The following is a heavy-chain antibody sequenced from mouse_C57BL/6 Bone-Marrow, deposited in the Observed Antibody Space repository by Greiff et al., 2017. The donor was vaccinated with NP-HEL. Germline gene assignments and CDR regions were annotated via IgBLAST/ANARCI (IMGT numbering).Heavy chain of an antibody. CDR1: GYTFTSYW. V-gene: IGHV1-50*01. CDR3: ARLGVPQAWFAY. Sequence: QVHLQQHGAYLLKPGASVKLSCKASGYTFTSYWMQWVKQRPGQGLEWIGEIDPSDSYTNYNQKFKGKATLTVDTSSSTAYMQLSSLTSEDSAVYYCARLGVPQAWFAYWGQGTLVTVSA. CDR2: IDPSDSYT. D-gene: IGHD2-14*01. J-gene: IGHJ3*01.